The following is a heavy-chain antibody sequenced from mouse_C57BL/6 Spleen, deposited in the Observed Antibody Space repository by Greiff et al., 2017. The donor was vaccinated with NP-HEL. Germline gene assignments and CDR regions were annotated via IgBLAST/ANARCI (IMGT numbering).Heavy chain of an antibody. Sequence: QVQLKQPGAELVRPGSSVKLSCKASGYTFTSYWMHWVKQRPIQGLEWIGNIDPSDSETHYNQKFKDKATLTVDKSSSTAYMQLSSLTSEDSAVYYCAREGLGIYPVEDYWGQGTTLTVSS. CDR1: GYTFTSYW. CDR2: IDPSDSET. J-gene: IGHJ2*01. V-gene: IGHV1-52*01. D-gene: IGHD1-1*01. CDR3: AREGLGIYPVEDY.